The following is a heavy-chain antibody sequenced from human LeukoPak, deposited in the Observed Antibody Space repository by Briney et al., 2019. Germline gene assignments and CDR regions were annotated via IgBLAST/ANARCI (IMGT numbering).Heavy chain of an antibody. CDR3: ARAEYSSSWYGV. V-gene: IGHV4-39*07. CDR2: IYDSGST. Sequence: NPSETLSLTCTVSGGSIRSSYYYWGWIRQPPGKGLEWIGSIYDSGSTNYNPSLKSRVTISVDTSKNQFSLKLSSVTAADTAVYYCARAEYSSSWYGVWGQGTLVTVSS. D-gene: IGHD6-13*01. CDR1: GGSIRSSYYY. J-gene: IGHJ4*02.